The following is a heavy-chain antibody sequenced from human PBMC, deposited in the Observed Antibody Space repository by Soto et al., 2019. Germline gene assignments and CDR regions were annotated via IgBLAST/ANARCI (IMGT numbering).Heavy chain of an antibody. CDR1: GYSFTSYW. Sequence: GESLKISCKGSGYSFTSYWIGWVRQMPGKGLECMGIIYPGDSDTRYSPSFQGQVTISADKSISTAYLQWSSLKASDTAMYYCARHTGTTVTTFYYHYYGMDVWGQGTTVTVSS. CDR2: IYPGDSDT. CDR3: ARHTGTTVTTFYYHYYGMDV. D-gene: IGHD4-4*01. V-gene: IGHV5-51*01. J-gene: IGHJ6*02.